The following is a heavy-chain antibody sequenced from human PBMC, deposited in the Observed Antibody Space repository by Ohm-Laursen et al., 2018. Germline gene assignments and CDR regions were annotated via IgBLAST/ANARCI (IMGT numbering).Heavy chain of an antibody. D-gene: IGHD3-10*01. Sequence: SETLSLTCTVSGGSVTSYYWNWIWQPPGKGLEWIGYVYYSGSINYNPSLESRVTILLDTSKNQVSLKLNSVTAADTAVYYCARAARRSYCDSWGQGVLVTVSS. V-gene: IGHV4-59*02. J-gene: IGHJ4*02. CDR2: VYYSGSI. CDR1: GGSVTSYY. CDR3: ARAARRSYCDS.